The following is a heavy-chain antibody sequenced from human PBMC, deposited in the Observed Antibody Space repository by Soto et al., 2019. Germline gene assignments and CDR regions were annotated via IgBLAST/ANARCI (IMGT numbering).Heavy chain of an antibody. CDR3: ARARGYYDSSGYSGYYFDY. Sequence: ESGGGLIQPGGSLRLSCAASGFTVSSNYMSWVRQAPGKGLEWVSVIYSGGTTYYADSVKGRFTISRDNSKNTVYLQMNSLRAEDTAVYYCARARGYYDSSGYSGYYFDYWGQGTLVTVSS. CDR1: GFTVSSNY. V-gene: IGHV3-53*01. J-gene: IGHJ4*02. D-gene: IGHD3-22*01. CDR2: IYSGGTT.